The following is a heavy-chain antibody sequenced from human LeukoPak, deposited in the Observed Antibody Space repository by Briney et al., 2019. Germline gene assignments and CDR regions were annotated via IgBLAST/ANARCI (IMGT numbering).Heavy chain of an antibody. D-gene: IGHD3-22*01. V-gene: IGHV1-69*04. CDR3: ARDKGPEIADY. J-gene: IGHJ4*02. CDR1: GYTFTGYY. Sequence: VASVKVSCKASGYTFTGYYMHWVRQAPGQGLEWMGRIIPILGIANYAQKFQGRVTITADKSTSTAYMELSSLRSEDTAVFYCARDKGPEIADYWGQGTLVTVSS. CDR2: IIPILGIA.